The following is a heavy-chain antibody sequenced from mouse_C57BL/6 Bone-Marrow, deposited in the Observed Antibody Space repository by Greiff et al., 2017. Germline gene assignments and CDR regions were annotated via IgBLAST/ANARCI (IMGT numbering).Heavy chain of an antibody. CDR2: FYPGNGDT. J-gene: IGHJ4*01. CDR3: ARGWLLRAMDY. V-gene: IGHV1-82*01. CDR1: GYAFSSSW. D-gene: IGHD2-3*01. Sequence: VQLQQSGPELVKPGASVKISCKASGYAFSSSWMDWVKQKPGTGLEWIGRFYPGNGDTKYNGKFKGKATLTADTATSTAYMQRSRPTAEDASVYLCARGWLLRAMDYWGQGTSVTVSS.